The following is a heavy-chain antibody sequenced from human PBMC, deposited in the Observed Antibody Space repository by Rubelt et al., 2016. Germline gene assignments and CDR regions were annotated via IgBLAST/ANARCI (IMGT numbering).Heavy chain of an antibody. CDR1: GGSISSSNW. CDR3: ARTTYYYGSGSYYQDWFDP. CDR2: IYHSGST. J-gene: IGHJ5*02. D-gene: IGHD3-10*01. V-gene: IGHV4-4*02. Sequence: QVQLQESGPGLVKPSGTLSLTCAVSGGSISSSNWWSWVRQPPGKGLEWIGEIYHSGSTNYNPSLQGRVTISVDKAKNQFPLKLSSVTAAETAVYYGARTTYYYGSGSYYQDWFDPWGQGTLVTVSS.